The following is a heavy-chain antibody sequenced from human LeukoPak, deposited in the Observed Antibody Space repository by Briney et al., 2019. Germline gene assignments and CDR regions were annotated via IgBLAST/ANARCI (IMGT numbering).Heavy chain of an antibody. J-gene: IGHJ6*03. Sequence: GGSLRLSCAASGFTVSSYYMNWVRQAPGKGLEWVAYITTSGTNEYYADSVKGRFTISRDNAKNSLYLQMNSLRAEDTAIYYCAREGVGHYYYYYYMDVWGKGTTVTISS. D-gene: IGHD2-8*01. CDR1: GFTVSSYY. V-gene: IGHV3-48*03. CDR2: ITTSGTNE. CDR3: AREGVGHYYYYYYMDV.